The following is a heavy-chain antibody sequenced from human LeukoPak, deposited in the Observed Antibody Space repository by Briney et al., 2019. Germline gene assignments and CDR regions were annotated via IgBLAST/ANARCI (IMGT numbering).Heavy chain of an antibody. D-gene: IGHD4-17*01. CDR2: SVGSGGSP. Sequence: GGSLRHSYAASGFIFSSHAMMWLRQAPGKGLEGFSASVGSGGSPYYADSVKGRFSISRDNSKNTLFLQMNSLRAEDTAVYYCAKGYTVTTTLVDYWGQGTLVTVSS. V-gene: IGHV3-23*01. CDR1: GFIFSSHA. J-gene: IGHJ4*02. CDR3: AKGYTVTTTLVDY.